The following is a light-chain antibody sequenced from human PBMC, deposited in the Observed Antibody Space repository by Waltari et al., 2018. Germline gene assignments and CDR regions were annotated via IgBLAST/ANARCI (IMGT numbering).Light chain of an antibody. CDR1: ALPKKF. CDR3: FSTDSSGDHGV. V-gene: IGLV3-10*01. CDR2: DDN. Sequence: SYGLTQPPSVSVSPGQTARITCSGDALPKKFVYWYQQKSGQAPVLVISDDNKPPSDTSRRFSGSSSGTTATLTISGGQVEDEADYYCFSTDSSGDHGVFGGGTKVTVL. J-gene: IGLJ3*02.